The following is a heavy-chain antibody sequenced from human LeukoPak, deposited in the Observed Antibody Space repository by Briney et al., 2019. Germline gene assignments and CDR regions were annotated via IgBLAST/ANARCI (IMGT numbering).Heavy chain of an antibody. D-gene: IGHD6-13*01. CDR2: INHSGST. J-gene: IGHJ5*02. CDR1: GGSISSSSYY. V-gene: IGHV4-39*07. Sequence: SETLSLTCTVSGGSISSSSYYWSWIRQPPGKGLEWIGEINHSGSTNYNPSLKSRVTISVDTSKNQFSLKLSSVTAADTAVYYCARDILAAANNWFDPWGQGTLVTVSS. CDR3: ARDILAAANNWFDP.